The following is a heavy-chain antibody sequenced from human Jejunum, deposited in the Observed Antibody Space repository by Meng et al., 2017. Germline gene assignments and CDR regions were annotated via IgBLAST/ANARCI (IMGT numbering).Heavy chain of an antibody. CDR1: GFTFRSYA. J-gene: IGHJ4*02. D-gene: IGHD4-17*01. CDR2: ISATSGDT. Sequence: ESLKISCVASGFTFRSYAMSWVRQAPGKGLEWVSAISATSGDTYYADSMKGRFSISRDNSKNTLYLQLSSLRGDDTAVYYCAKYGDPSGYFDYWGQGTLVTVSS. CDR3: AKYGDPSGYFDY. V-gene: IGHV3-23*01.